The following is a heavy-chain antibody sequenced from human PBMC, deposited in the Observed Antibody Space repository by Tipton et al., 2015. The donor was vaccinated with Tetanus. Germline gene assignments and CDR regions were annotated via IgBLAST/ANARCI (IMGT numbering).Heavy chain of an antibody. CDR3: GGGGGGGRRINGPAGIDY. J-gene: IGHJ4*02. CDR1: GYTLTSYH. Sequence: QLVQSGAEVKKPGASVKVSCKASGYTLTSYHMHWVRQAPGQGLEWMGIINPIGGSTSYAQKFQGRITMTGDTSTSTVHMDLNKLGCGEMAMFYRGGGGGGGRRINGPAGIDYWGQGTLVTVSS. D-gene: IGHD1-20*01. V-gene: IGHV1-46*01. CDR2: INPIGGST.